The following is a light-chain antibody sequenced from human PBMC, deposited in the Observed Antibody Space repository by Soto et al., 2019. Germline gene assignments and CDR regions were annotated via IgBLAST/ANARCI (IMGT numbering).Light chain of an antibody. J-gene: IGKJ4*01. CDR1: HSISSSY. CDR3: QQYGSARPFT. CDR2: GAS. V-gene: IGKV3-20*01. Sequence: EIVLTQSPGTLSLSPGERATLSCRASHSISSSYLAWYQQKPGQAPRLLIYGASSRATGIPDRFSGSGSGTDLNLTISRLEPEDFAVYYCQQYGSARPFTFGGGTKVEIK.